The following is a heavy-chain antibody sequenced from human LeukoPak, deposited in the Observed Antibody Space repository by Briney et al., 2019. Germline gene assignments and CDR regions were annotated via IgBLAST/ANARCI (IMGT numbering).Heavy chain of an antibody. J-gene: IGHJ5*02. CDR1: GGSISSGDYY. V-gene: IGHV4-30-4*01. CDR3: AREYGDDNWFDP. CDR2: IYYSGST. Sequence: SETLSLTCTVSGGSISSGDYYWSWIRQPPGKGLEWIGYIYYSGSTYYNPSLKSRVTISVDTSKNQFSLKLSSMTAADTAVYYCAREYGDDNWFDPWGQGTLVTISS. D-gene: IGHD2-21*02.